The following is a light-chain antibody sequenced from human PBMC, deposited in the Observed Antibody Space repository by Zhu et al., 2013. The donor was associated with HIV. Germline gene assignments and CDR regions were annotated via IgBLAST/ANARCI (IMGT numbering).Light chain of an antibody. V-gene: IGKV1-39*01. CDR3: HQPYTFPFT. J-gene: IGKJ3*01. CDR1: QSINSY. Sequence: IQMTQSPSSVSASVGDRVTITCRASQSINSYLNWYQQKPGKAPKLLIYTASSLQSGVPSRFSGSGSGTEFTLTISSLQPEDFATYYCHQPYTFPFTFGPGTKVDI. CDR2: TAS.